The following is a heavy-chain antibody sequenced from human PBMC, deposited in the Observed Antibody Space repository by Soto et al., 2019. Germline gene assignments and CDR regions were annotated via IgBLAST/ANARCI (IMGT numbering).Heavy chain of an antibody. Sequence: EVQLLQSGGGLVQPGGALRLSWAASGFTFTSYSMTWVRQTPGKGLEWAAAVNPGGYSTYYADSVKGRFTISRDNSNKTLYLQMNSLRAEDTAVYYCAKDLRAGSGYDFDYRDQGTLVTVSS. CDR3: AKDLRAGSGYDFDY. V-gene: IGHV3-23*01. CDR2: VNPGGYST. D-gene: IGHD5-12*01. CDR1: GFTFTSYS. J-gene: IGHJ4*02.